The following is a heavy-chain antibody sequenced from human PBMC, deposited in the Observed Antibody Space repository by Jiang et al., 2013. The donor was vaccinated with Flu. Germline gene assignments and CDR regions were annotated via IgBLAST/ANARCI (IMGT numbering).Heavy chain of an antibody. Sequence: GAEVKKPGASVKVSCRASGYTFTNFYMHWVRQAPGQGLEWMGNINPSGGFASYAQKFQGRLSLTRDTSTTTVYMELTSLLYEDTAVYFCARDWDSLHSGGSRDHWGQGTLVTVSS. CDR2: INPSGGFA. J-gene: IGHJ4*02. CDR1: GYTFTNFY. V-gene: IGHV1-46*01. D-gene: IGHD2-15*01. CDR3: ARDWDSLHSGGSRDH.